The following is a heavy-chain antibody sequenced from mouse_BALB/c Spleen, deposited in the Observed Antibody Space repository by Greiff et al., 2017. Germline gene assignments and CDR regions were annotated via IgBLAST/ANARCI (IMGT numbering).Heavy chain of an antibody. V-gene: IGHV1-14*01. CDR3: ARAFTTDSSYYFDY. Sequence: EVQLQQSGPELVKPGASVKMSCKASGYTFTSYVMHWVKQKPGQGLEWIGYINPYNDGTKYNEKFKGKATLTSDKSSSTAYMELSSLTSEDSAVYYCARAFTTDSSYYFDYWGQGTTLTVSS. CDR1: GYTFTSYV. D-gene: IGHD1-1*01. J-gene: IGHJ2*01. CDR2: INPYNDGT.